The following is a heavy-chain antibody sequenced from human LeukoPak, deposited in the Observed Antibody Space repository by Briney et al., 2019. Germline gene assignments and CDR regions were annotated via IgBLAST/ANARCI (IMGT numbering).Heavy chain of an antibody. V-gene: IGHV2-5*02. CDR1: GFSLSTSGLG. D-gene: IGHD1-26*01. CDR3: AHREVGATWFDP. J-gene: IGHJ5*02. Sequence: ESGPTLVKPTQTLTLTCTFSGFSLSTSGLGVGWIRQPPGKALEWLALIYWDDDKRYSPSLKTRLTITKDPSKNQVVLTMTNMDPVDTATYYCAHREVGATWFDPWGQGTLVTVSS. CDR2: IYWDDDK.